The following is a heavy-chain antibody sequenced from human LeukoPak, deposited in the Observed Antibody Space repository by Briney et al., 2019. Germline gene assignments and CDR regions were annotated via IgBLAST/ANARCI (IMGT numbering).Heavy chain of an antibody. CDR3: ARGRYSGFDL. D-gene: IGHD2-15*01. V-gene: IGHV6-1*01. Sequence: SQTLSLTCAISGDSVSTNSVAWNWIRQSPSRGLEWLGRTYYRSKWNNDYAVSVKSRITINPDTSKNQFSLQLDSVTPDDTALYYCARGRYSGFDLWGQGTMVTVSS. CDR2: TYYRSKWNN. J-gene: IGHJ3*01. CDR1: GDSVSTNSVA.